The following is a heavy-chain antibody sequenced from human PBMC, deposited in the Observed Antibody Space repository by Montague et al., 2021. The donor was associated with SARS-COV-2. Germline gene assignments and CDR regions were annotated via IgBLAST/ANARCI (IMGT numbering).Heavy chain of an antibody. CDR3: ARVGRQQLVRLYGMDV. Sequence: SETLSLTCTVSGGSISSSSYYWGWIRQPPGKGLEWIGSIYYSGSTYYNPSLKSRVTISVDTSKNQFSLKLSSVTAADTALYYCARVGRQQLVRLYGMDVWGQGTTVTVSS. V-gene: IGHV4-39*07. J-gene: IGHJ6*02. CDR1: GGSISSSSYY. CDR2: IYYSGST. D-gene: IGHD6-13*01.